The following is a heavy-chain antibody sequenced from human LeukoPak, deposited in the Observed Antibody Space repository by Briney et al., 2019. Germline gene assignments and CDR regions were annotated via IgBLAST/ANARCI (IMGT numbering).Heavy chain of an antibody. CDR1: GFTFGSYG. CDR3: ARDLPGSYCAFDI. CDR2: ISSSSSYI. J-gene: IGHJ3*02. V-gene: IGHV3-21*01. D-gene: IGHD1-26*01. Sequence: GGSLRLSCAASGFTFGSYGMHWVRQAPGKGLEWVSSISSSSSYIYYADSVKGRFTISRDNAKNSLYLQMNSLRAEDTAVYYCARDLPGSYCAFDIWGQGTMVTVSS.